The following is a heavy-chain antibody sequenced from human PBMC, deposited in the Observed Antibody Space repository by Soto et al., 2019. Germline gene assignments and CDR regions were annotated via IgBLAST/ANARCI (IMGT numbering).Heavy chain of an antibody. CDR3: ARDLDTYGDYGGY. CDR1: GFTFSSYA. Sequence: HPGGSLRLSCAASGFTFSSYAMHWVRQAPGKGLEWVAVISYDGSNKYYADSVKGRFTISRDNSKNTLYLQMNSLRAEDTAVYYCARDLDTYGDYGGYWGQGTLVTVSS. D-gene: IGHD4-17*01. V-gene: IGHV3-30-3*01. CDR2: ISYDGSNK. J-gene: IGHJ4*02.